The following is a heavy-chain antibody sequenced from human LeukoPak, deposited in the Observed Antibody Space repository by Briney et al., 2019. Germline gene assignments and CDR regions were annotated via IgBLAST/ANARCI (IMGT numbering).Heavy chain of an antibody. CDR1: GFTFSNFA. CDR3: ARDRGYSTFDY. D-gene: IGHD4-23*01. V-gene: IGHV3-21*03. Sequence: GGSLRLSCVASGFTFSNFAMTWVRQAPGKGLEWVSSIKGSGSYANYADSVRGRFTTFRDNSKNTLYLQMNSLRVDDTAVYYCARDRGYSTFDYWGQGTLVTVSS. J-gene: IGHJ4*02. CDR2: IKGSGSYA.